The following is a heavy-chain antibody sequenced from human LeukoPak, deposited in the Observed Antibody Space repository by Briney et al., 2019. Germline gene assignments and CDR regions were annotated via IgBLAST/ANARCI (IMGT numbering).Heavy chain of an antibody. CDR1: GNTFISYG. CDR2: ISAYNGNT. V-gene: IGHV1-18*01. D-gene: IGHD2-15*01. CDR3: ARDGVAYCSGGSCYSRD. Sequence: ASVKVSCKASGNTFISYGISWVRQAPGQGLEWMGWISAYNGNTNYAQRLQGRVTMTTDTSTSTAYMELRSLRSDDTAVYYCARDGVAYCSGGSCYSRDWGQGTLVTVSS. J-gene: IGHJ4*02.